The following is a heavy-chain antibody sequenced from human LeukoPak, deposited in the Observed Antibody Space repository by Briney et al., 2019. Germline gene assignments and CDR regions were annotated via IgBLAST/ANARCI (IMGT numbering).Heavy chain of an antibody. V-gene: IGHV1-69*06. CDR3: ARGATHVLRYFDWLLPFDY. D-gene: IGHD3-9*01. CDR1: GGTFSSYA. CDR2: IIPIFGTA. Sequence: ASVKVSCKASGGTFSSYAISWVRQAPGQGLEWMGVIIPIFGTANYAQKFQGRVTITADKSTSTAYMELSSLRSEDTAVYYCARGATHVLRYFDWLLPFDYWGQGTLVTVSS. J-gene: IGHJ4*02.